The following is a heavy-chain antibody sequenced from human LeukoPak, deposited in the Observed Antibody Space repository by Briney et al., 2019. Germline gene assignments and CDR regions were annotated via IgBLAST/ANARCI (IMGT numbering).Heavy chain of an antibody. CDR1: GFTFNSHW. V-gene: IGHV3-7*01. CDR3: SGRSGFSSIY. Sequence: GGSLRLSCEASGFTFNSHWMNWVRQAPGKGLEWLANIRPDGSEAVYVDSVRGRFTISRDNAKNLVYLQMNNLRAEDTAVYYFSGRSGFSSIYWGQGVLVTVSS. J-gene: IGHJ4*02. D-gene: IGHD2-2*01. CDR2: IRPDGSEA.